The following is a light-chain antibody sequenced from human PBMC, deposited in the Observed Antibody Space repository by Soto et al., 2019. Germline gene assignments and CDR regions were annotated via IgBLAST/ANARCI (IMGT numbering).Light chain of an antibody. V-gene: IGKV3-15*01. CDR3: QEYNNWPYRT. J-gene: IGKJ1*01. Sequence: EIVMTQSPATLSVSPGERATLFCRASQSVSGNLAWYQQQPGQAPRLLIYGASTRATGIPARFSGSESGTEFTLTISSLQSEDFASYYCQEYNNWPYRTFGQGTKVEIK. CDR1: QSVSGN. CDR2: GAS.